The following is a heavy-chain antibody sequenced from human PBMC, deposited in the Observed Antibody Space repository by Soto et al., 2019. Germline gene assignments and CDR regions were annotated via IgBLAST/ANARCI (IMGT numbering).Heavy chain of an antibody. V-gene: IGHV1-18*04. D-gene: IGHD6-19*01. CDR2: ISAYHGNT. Sequence: EASVKVSCKASGYTFTSYGISWVRQAPGQGLEWMGWISAYHGNTNYAQKLQGRVTMTTDTATSTAYMELRSMRSDDTAVYYCARDPNSGRRVYYDYYGMDVWGQGTTVTVYS. J-gene: IGHJ6*02. CDR3: ARDPNSGRRVYYDYYGMDV. CDR1: GYTFTSYG.